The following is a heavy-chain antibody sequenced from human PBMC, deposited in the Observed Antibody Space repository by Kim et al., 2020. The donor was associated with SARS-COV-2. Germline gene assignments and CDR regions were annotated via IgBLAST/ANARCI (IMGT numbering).Heavy chain of an antibody. CDR3: AREIIAVAGLGGWFDP. D-gene: IGHD6-19*01. J-gene: IGHJ5*02. Sequence: GGSLRLSCAASGFTFSSYEMNWVRQAPGKGLEWVSYISSSGSTIYYADSVKGRFTISRDNAKNSLYLQMNSLRAEDTAVYYCAREIIAVAGLGGWFDPWGQGTLVTVSS. CDR1: GFTFSSYE. CDR2: ISSSGSTI. V-gene: IGHV3-48*03.